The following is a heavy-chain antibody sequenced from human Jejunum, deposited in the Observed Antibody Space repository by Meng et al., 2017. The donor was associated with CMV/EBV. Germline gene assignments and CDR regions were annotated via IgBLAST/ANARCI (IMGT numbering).Heavy chain of an antibody. CDR2: VSGSGRTI. V-gene: IGHV3-11*01. Sequence: SEFYMSWSRQAPGDGLEWLSYVSGSGRTIDYAGYVKDRFTISKANAKNSLYLQMNSLRAEDTAVYYCARDDGFGEYQMICYGMDVWGQGELVTVSS. J-gene: IGHJ6*02. CDR1: SEFY. D-gene: IGHD2-2*01. CDR3: ARDDGFGEYQMICYGMDV.